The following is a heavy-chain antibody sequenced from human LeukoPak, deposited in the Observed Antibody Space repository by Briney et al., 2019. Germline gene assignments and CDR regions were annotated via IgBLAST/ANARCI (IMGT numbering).Heavy chain of an antibody. V-gene: IGHV3-21*06. CDR3: ARDLVPYCSGGSCSTFDY. CDR1: GFTFSDYG. CDR2: ISTSSSYI. D-gene: IGHD2-15*01. J-gene: IGHJ4*02. Sequence: GGSLRLSCAAAGFTFSDYGMNWVRQAPGKGLEWVSSISTSSSYIYYADSVKGRITISRDNARNSLYLQMNSLRVEDTAVYYCARDLVPYCSGGSCSTFDYWGQGTLVTVFS.